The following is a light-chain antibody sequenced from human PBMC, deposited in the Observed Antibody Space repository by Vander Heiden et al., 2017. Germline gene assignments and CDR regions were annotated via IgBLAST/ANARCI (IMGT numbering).Light chain of an antibody. V-gene: IGLV2-14*01. CDR2: EVS. J-gene: IGLJ1*01. Sequence: QSALTQPASVSGSRGQSITTSCTGTSSDVGGYNYVSWYQQHPGKAPKLMIYEVSNRPSGVSNRFSGSKSGNTASLTISGRQAEDEADYYCSAYTSSSTPVFGTGTKVTVL. CDR1: SSDVGGYNY. CDR3: SAYTSSSTPV.